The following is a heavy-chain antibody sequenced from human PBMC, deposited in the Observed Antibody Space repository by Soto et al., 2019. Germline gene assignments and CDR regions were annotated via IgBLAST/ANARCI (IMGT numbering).Heavy chain of an antibody. CDR1: GFTFNNYA. D-gene: IGHD3-3*01. CDR3: AKRGSSIFGVVRDAFDI. Sequence: PGGSLRLSCAASGFTFNNYAMSWVREAPGKGLEWVSAIGSIGDSTYNADSVKGRFTISRDNSKNTLYLQMNSLRAGDTAVYYCAKRGSSIFGVVRDAFDIWGQGTMVTVSS. CDR2: IGSIGDST. J-gene: IGHJ3*02. V-gene: IGHV3-23*01.